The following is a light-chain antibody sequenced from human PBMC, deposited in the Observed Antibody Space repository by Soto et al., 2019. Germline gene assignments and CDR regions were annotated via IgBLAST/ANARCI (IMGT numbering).Light chain of an antibody. V-gene: IGLV2-14*01. CDR1: SSDVGGYNY. Sequence: QSALTQPASVSGSPGKSIPISCTGTSSDVGGYNYVSWYQQHPGKAPKLMIYEVSNRPSGVSNRFSGSKSGNTAYLTISGLQAEEEADYYCSSYTSSSTRVFGGGTKLTVL. J-gene: IGLJ2*01. CDR3: SSYTSSSTRV. CDR2: EVS.